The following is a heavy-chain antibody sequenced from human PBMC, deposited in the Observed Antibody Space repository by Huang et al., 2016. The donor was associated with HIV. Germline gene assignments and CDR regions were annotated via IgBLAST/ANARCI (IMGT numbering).Heavy chain of an antibody. CDR2: SNTKTGEP. CDR3: ARYRLTGTFLDS. CDR1: GYTFTTYS. D-gene: IGHD3-9*01. Sequence: QVQLVQSGSELRKPGASVKVSCKASGYTFTTYSLIWVRQAPGQGLEWMVWSNTKTGEPTYAQCFTGRFVFSLDTTVNTAYLQISSLKTDDTAKYFCARYRLTGTFLDSWGQGTQVTVSS. V-gene: IGHV7-4-1*02. J-gene: IGHJ4*02.